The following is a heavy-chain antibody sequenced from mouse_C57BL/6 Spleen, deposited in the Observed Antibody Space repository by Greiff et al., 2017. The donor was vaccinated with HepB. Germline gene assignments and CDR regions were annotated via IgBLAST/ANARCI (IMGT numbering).Heavy chain of an antibody. D-gene: IGHD2-4*01. V-gene: IGHV5-6*01. CDR3: ARRRDYDYDFAD. J-gene: IGHJ3*01. Sequence: EVQLVESGGDLVKPGGSLKLSCAASGFTFSSYGMSWVRQTPDKRLEWVATISSGGSYTYYPDSVKGRFTISRDNAKNTLYLQMSSLKSEDTAMYYCARRRDYDYDFADWGQGTLVTVSA. CDR2: ISSGGSYT. CDR1: GFTFSSYG.